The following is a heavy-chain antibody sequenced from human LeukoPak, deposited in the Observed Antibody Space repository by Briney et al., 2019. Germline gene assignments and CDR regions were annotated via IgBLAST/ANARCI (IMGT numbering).Heavy chain of an antibody. J-gene: IGHJ4*02. CDR2: MNPNSGNT. Sequence: GASMKFSSKASGYTFTIYDINWVRQATGQGLDWMGWMNPNSGNTGYAQKFPVRVTMTTNPSITTAHLKLTSLSSEATALHSCTRARDWDIDYWGQGTLATVSS. D-gene: IGHD3/OR15-3a*01. V-gene: IGHV1-8*01. CDR3: TRARDWDIDY. CDR1: GYTFTIYD.